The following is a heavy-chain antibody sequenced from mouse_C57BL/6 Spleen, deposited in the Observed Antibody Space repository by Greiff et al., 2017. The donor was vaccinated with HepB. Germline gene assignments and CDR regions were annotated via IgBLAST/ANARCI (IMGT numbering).Heavy chain of an antibody. CDR1: GYNLTSYW. CDR3: TRVIRGVLGDY. J-gene: IGHJ2*01. V-gene: IGHV1-64*01. D-gene: IGHD3-3*01. CDR2: IHPNSGST. Sequence: QVQLQQSGAELVKPGASVKLSCKASGYNLTSYWMHWVKPRPGQGLEWIGMIHPNSGSTNYNEKFKCKATLTVDKSSSTAYMQRSSLTAEDSAVYCGTRVIRGVLGDYWGQGTTLTVCS.